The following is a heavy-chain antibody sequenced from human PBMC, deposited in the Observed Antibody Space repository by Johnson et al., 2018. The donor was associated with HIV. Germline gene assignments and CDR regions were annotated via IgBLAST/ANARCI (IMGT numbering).Heavy chain of an antibody. CDR1: GFTVSSNY. D-gene: IGHD3-16*01. CDR2: IGTAADT. V-gene: IGHV3-13*01. J-gene: IGHJ3*01. Sequence: DVQLVESGGGVVQPGGSLRLSCAASGFTVSSNYMSWVRQPTGKGLEWVSGIGTAADTYYVGSVKGRFPISRDNDKNSLYLQMNNLRAEDTAVYYCAREALVEGVMALDVWGQGTVVTVS. CDR3: AREALVEGVMALDV.